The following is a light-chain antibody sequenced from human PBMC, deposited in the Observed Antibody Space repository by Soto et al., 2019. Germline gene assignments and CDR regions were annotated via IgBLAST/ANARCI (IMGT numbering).Light chain of an antibody. CDR1: VRDIGGYKY. CDR2: DVS. J-gene: IGLJ1*01. Sequence: QSALAQPASVSGSPWQAITISWSVTVRDIGGYKYVSWYQQHPGKAPKLMIYDVSNRPSGVSNRFSDSKSGNTATLTISGLQGEDEAEYYCSSYTGGSTYVFGTGTKVTVL. V-gene: IGLV2-14*01. CDR3: SSYTGGSTYV.